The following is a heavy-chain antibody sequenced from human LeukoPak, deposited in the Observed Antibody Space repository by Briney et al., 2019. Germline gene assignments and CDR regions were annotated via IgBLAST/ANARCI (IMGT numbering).Heavy chain of an antibody. Sequence: SGPALVKPTQTLTLTCTFSGFSLSTSGMCVSWIRQPPGKALEWLARIDWDDDKYYSTSLKTRLTISKDTSKNQVVLTMTNMDPVDTATYYCARISGGSGIHGWYYYGMDVWGQGTTVTVSS. CDR2: IDWDDDK. D-gene: IGHD3-10*01. J-gene: IGHJ6*02. CDR3: ARISGGSGIHGWYYYGMDV. V-gene: IGHV2-70*11. CDR1: GFSLSTSGMC.